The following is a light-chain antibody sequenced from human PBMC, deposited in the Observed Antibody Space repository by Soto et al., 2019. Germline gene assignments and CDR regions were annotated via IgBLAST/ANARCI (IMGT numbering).Light chain of an antibody. J-gene: IGKJ2*01. V-gene: IGKV3-20*01. CDR1: QSVTSSY. CDR2: GAS. CDR3: QQYGSSPPYT. Sequence: EIVLTQSPGTLSLSPGERAILSCRASQSVTSSYLARYQHKPGQAPRLLIYGASIRATGIPDRFSGSGSGTDFPLTISRLEPEDFAVYYCQQYGSSPPYTFGQGTKLEIK.